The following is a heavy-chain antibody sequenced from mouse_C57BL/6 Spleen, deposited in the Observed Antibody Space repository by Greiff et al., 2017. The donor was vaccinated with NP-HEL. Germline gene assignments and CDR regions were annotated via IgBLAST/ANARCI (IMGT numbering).Heavy chain of an antibody. CDR2: IDPSDSYT. D-gene: IGHD2-2*01. CDR1: GYTFTSYW. CDR3: ARKNNYGYHWYFDV. Sequence: QVQLQQPGAELVMPGASVKLSCKASGYTFTSYWMHWVKQRPGQGLEWIGEIDPSDSYTNYNQKFKGKSTLTVDKSSSTAYMQRSSLTTEDSAVYYCARKNNYGYHWYFDVWGTGTTVTVSS. V-gene: IGHV1-69*01. J-gene: IGHJ1*03.